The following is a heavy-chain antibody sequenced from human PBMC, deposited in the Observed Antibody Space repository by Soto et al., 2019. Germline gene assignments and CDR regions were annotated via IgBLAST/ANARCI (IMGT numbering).Heavy chain of an antibody. CDR3: ARDKLTGLFDY. V-gene: IGHV4-34*01. Sequence: SETLSLTCAVYGGSFSGYYWTWIRQPPGTGLEWIGEINHSGSTNYNPSLKSRVTISVDTSKNQFSLKLTSVTAADTAVYYCARDKLTGLFDYRAQRTPVTVSS. CDR1: GGSFSGYY. J-gene: IGHJ4*02. D-gene: IGHD2-8*02. CDR2: INHSGST.